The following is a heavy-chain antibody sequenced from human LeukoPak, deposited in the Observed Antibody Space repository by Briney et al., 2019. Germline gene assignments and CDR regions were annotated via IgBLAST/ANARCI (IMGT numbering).Heavy chain of an antibody. D-gene: IGHD3-10*01. CDR2: INNDETST. J-gene: IGHJ6*02. CDR1: GFTFNSYW. CDR3: ARDSLWFGERGGMDV. V-gene: IGHV3-74*01. Sequence: PGGSLRLSCAASGFTFNSYWMHWVRQAPGKGLVWVARINNDETSTTYADSVKGRFTISRDNAKNTLYLQMNSLRAEDTAVYYCARDSLWFGERGGMDVWGQGTTVTVSS.